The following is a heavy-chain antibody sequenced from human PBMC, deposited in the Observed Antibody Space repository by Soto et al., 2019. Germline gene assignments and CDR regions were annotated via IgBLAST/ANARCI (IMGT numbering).Heavy chain of an antibody. CDR2: AISSSIDI. CDR3: ATDPDGLFDFDH. CDR1: GFTFSTYP. V-gene: IGHV3-48*02. Sequence: SGFTFSTYPMSWVRQAPGKGLEWVSAISSSIDIFYADSVRGRFTISRDNAKNSLYLQMNSLRDEDTAVYYCATDPDGLFDFDHWGQGTLVTVSS. J-gene: IGHJ4*02.